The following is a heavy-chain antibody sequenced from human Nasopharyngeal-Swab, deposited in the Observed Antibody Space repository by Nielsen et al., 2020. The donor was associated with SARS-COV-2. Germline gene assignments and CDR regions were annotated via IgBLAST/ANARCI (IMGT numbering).Heavy chain of an antibody. CDR1: GFTFSTYA. D-gene: IGHD3-3*01. V-gene: IGHV3-23*01. Sequence: GGSLRLSCAASGFTFSTYAMYWVRQPPAKGLEWVSIISGSGGSTYYADSVKGRFTISRDNSKNTLYLQMNSLRAEDTAVYYCAKDHRGRNTLFGVLSDYWGQGTLVTVSS. CDR3: AKDHRGRNTLFGVLSDY. J-gene: IGHJ4*02. CDR2: ISGSGGST.